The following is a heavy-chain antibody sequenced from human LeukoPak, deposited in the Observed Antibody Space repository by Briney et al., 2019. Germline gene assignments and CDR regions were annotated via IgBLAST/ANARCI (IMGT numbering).Heavy chain of an antibody. CDR2: IYYSGST. CDR1: GGSISSSSYY. V-gene: IGHV4-39*01. Sequence: SETLSLTCTVSGGSISSSSYYWGWIRQPPGKGLEWIGSIYYSGSTYYNPSLKSRVTISVDTSKNQFSLKLSSVTAADTAVYYCARQSNDILTGSIDYWGQGTLVTVSS. D-gene: IGHD3-9*01. CDR3: ARQSNDILTGSIDY. J-gene: IGHJ4*02.